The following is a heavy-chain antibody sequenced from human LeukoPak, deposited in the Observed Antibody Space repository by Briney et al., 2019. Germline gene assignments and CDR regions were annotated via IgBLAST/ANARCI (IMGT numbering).Heavy chain of an antibody. Sequence: ASGPTLVKPTETHTLTCTLSGFSLTTSRVGVGWMRQSPGKALQWLTLIYWDDDTRYRPSLRGRLAVTKDASKNQVLLTMTNVDPADTGTYYCAHRPGMGAHRFDVWGQGILVTVSS. V-gene: IGHV2-5*02. CDR3: AHRPGMGAHRFDV. D-gene: IGHD1-26*01. CDR2: IYWDDDT. J-gene: IGHJ4*02. CDR1: GFSLTTSRVG.